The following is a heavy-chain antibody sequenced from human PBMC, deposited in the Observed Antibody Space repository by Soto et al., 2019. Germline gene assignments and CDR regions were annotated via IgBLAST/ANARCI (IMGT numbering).Heavy chain of an antibody. CDR3: ARSVVPAARINWFDP. V-gene: IGHV1-3*01. Sequence: QVQLVQSGAEVKKPGASVKVSCKASGYTFTSYAMHWVRQAPGQRLEWMGWINAGNGNTKYSQKFQGRVTITRDTSASTAYMELSSLRSEDTAVYYCARSVVPAARINWFDPWGQGTLVTVSS. J-gene: IGHJ5*02. D-gene: IGHD2-2*01. CDR1: GYTFTSYA. CDR2: INAGNGNT.